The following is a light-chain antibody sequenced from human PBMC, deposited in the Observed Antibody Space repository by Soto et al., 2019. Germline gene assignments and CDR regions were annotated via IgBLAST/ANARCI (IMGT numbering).Light chain of an antibody. J-gene: IGKJ4*01. CDR1: QSVSSS. V-gene: IGKV3-15*01. Sequence: DIVMTQSPATLSVSPGERATLSCRASQSVSSSLAWYQQKPGQAPRLLIYGASTRATGIPARFSGSGSGTEFTLTISSLQSEDFAVYYCQQYNNWPSLTFGGGTNVEIK. CDR2: GAS. CDR3: QQYNNWPSLT.